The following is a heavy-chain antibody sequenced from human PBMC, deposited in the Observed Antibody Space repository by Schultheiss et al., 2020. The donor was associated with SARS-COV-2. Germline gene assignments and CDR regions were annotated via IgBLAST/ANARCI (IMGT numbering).Heavy chain of an antibody. J-gene: IGHJ3*02. Sequence: SGPTLVKPTQTLTLTCTFSGFSLSTSGMRVSWIRQPPGKALEWLARIDWDDDKFYSTSLKTRLTISKDTSKNQVVLTMTIMDPVDTATYYCARIPTGNDAFDIWGQGTMVTVSS. CDR2: IDWDDDK. CDR1: GFSLSTSGMR. V-gene: IGHV2-70*04. D-gene: IGHD4-11*01. CDR3: ARIPTGNDAFDI.